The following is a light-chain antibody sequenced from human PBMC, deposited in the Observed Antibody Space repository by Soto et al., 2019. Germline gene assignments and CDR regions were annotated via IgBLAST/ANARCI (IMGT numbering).Light chain of an antibody. J-gene: IGKJ5*01. CDR2: GAS. CDR3: QPYGSSPRIT. CDR1: QSVSSSY. V-gene: IGKV3-20*01. Sequence: SPGTLSLSPGERATLSCRASQSVSSSYLAWYQQKPGQAPRLLIYGASSRATGIPDRFSGSGSGTDFTLTISRLEPEDFAVYYCQPYGSSPRITFGQGTRLDIK.